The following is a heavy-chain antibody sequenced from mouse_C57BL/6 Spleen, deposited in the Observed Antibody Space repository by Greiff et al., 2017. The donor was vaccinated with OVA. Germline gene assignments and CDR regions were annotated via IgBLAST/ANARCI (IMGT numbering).Heavy chain of an antibody. CDR1: GYTFTSYW. CDR3: ARGGAIYYGNPAWFAY. CDR2: IYPSDSET. J-gene: IGHJ3*01. Sequence: QVQLQQPGAELVRPGSSVKLSCKASGYTFTSYWMDWVKQRPGQGLEWIGNIYPSDSETHYNQKFKDKATLTVDKSSSTAYMQLSSLTSEDSAVYYCARGGAIYYGNPAWFAYWGQGTLVTVSA. V-gene: IGHV1-61*01. D-gene: IGHD2-1*01.